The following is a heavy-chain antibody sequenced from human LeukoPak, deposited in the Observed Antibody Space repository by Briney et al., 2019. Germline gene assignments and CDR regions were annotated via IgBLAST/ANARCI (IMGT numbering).Heavy chain of an antibody. J-gene: IGHJ4*02. CDR1: GFTFSSYS. Sequence: GGSLRLSCAASGFTFSSYSMNWVRQAPGKGVECVSSISSRSSYIHYADSAKGRFTISRDNAKNSLYLHMNSLRAEGTAWYYCARYYYDSSGQRDYFDYWGQGTLVTVSS. CDR3: ARYYYDSSGQRDYFDY. D-gene: IGHD3-22*01. CDR2: ISSRSSYI. V-gene: IGHV3-21*01.